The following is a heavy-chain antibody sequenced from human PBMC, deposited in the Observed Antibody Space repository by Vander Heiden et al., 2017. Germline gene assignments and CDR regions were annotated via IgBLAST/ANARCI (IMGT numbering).Heavy chain of an antibody. V-gene: IGHV1-46*01. CDR1: GYTFTIYY. D-gene: IGHD3-22*01. CDR2: INPSGGST. J-gene: IGHJ4*02. Sequence: QVQLVQSGAEVKMPGASVQVSCRASGYTFTIYYMHWVRQGPGQGIEWMGIINPSGGSTSYAQKFQGRVTMTRDTSTSTVYMELSRLRSEDTAVYYCARDFGDSSGYWKDYWGQGTLVTVSS. CDR3: ARDFGDSSGYWKDY.